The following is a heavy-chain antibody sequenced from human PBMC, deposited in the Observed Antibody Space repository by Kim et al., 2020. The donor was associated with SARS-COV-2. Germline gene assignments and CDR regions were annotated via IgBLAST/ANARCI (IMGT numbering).Heavy chain of an antibody. V-gene: IGHV3-21*01. D-gene: IGHD3-3*01. CDR1: GFTFSSYS. CDR2: ISSSSSYI. CDR3: ARTVLLNYDFWSGYYKDPGY. Sequence: GGSLRLSCAASGFTFSSYSMNWVRQAPGKGLEWVSSISSSSSYIYYADSVKGRFTISRDNAKNSLYLQMNSLRDEDTAVYYCARTVLLNYDFWSGYYKDPGYWGQGTLVTVSS. J-gene: IGHJ4*02.